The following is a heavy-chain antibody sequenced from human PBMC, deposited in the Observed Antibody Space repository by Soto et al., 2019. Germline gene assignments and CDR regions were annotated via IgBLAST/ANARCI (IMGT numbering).Heavy chain of an antibody. CDR2: IYYSGST. Sequence: AETLSLTCTVSGGSISSYYWSWIRQPPGKGLEWIGYIYYSGSTNYNPSLKSRVTISVDTSKNQFSLKLSSVTAADTAVYYCASSGGAGYSSSWFYCDYWGQGTLVTVSS. CDR3: ASSGGAGYSSSWFYCDY. D-gene: IGHD6-13*01. CDR1: GGSISSYY. J-gene: IGHJ4*02. V-gene: IGHV4-59*01.